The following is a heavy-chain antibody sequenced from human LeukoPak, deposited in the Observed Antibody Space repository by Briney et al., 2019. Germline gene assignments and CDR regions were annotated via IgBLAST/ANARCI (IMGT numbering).Heavy chain of an antibody. V-gene: IGHV3-48*02. J-gene: IGHJ3*02. CDR2: ISGSSSII. CDR1: GFTFSTYS. CDR3: ARGTRVCDRTFDT. D-gene: IGHD1-14*01. Sequence: PGGSLRLSCAASGFTFSTYSMNWVRQAPGKGLEWVSYISGSSSIIYYADSVKGRFTISRDNAKNSLYLQMNSLRDEDTAVYYCARGTRVCDRTFDTWGQGTMVTVSS.